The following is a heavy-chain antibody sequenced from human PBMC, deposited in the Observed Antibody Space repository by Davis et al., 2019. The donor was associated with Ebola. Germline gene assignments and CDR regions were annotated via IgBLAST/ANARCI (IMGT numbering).Heavy chain of an antibody. V-gene: IGHV4-34*01. CDR3: ARYCSSTSCPGWDYFDY. D-gene: IGHD2-2*01. CDR1: GGSFSGYY. J-gene: IGHJ4*02. Sequence: SETLSLTCAVYGGSFSGYYWSWIRQPPGKGLEWIGEINHSGSTNYNPSLKSRVTISVDTSKNQFSLKLSSVTAADTAVYYCARYCSSTSCPGWDYFDYWGQGTLVTVSS. CDR2: INHSGST.